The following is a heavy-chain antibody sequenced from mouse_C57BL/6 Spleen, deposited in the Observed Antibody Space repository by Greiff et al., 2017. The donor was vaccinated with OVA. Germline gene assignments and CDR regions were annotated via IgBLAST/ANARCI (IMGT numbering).Heavy chain of an antibody. J-gene: IGHJ1*03. Sequence: QVQLQQPGAELVKPGASVKLSCKASGYTFTSYWMQWVKQRPGQGLEWIGEIDPSDSYTNYNQKFKGKATLTVDTSSSTAYMQLSSLTSEDSAVYYCARRGLGPYWYFDVWGTGTTVTVSS. CDR2: IDPSDSYT. V-gene: IGHV1-50*01. CDR1: GYTFTSYW. CDR3: ARRGLGPYWYFDV.